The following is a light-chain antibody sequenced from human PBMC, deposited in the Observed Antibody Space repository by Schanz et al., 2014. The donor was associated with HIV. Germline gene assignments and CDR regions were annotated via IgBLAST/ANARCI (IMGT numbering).Light chain of an antibody. CDR3: QQPASYPLT. Sequence: EIVLTQSPGTLSLSPGEKATLSCRASQSVSSSYLAWYQQTPGQAPRLLIYGASSRATGIPDRFSGSGSGTDFTLTISSLQPEDFATYYCQQPASYPLTFGGGTKVEIK. CDR2: GAS. V-gene: IGKV3-20*01. CDR1: QSVSSSY. J-gene: IGKJ4*01.